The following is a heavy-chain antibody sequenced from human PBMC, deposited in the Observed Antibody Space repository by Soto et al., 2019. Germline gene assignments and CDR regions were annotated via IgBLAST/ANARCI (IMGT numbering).Heavy chain of an antibody. D-gene: IGHD5-12*01. Sequence: QVQLQQWGAGLLKPSETLSLTCAVYGGSFSGYYWSWIRQPPGKGLEWIGEINHSGSTNYNPSLKSRVTISVDTSKTQFSLKLSSVTAADTSVYYCASGFTGATIDYWGQGTLVTVSS. CDR2: INHSGST. CDR1: GGSFSGYY. V-gene: IGHV4-34*01. CDR3: ASGFTGATIDY. J-gene: IGHJ4*02.